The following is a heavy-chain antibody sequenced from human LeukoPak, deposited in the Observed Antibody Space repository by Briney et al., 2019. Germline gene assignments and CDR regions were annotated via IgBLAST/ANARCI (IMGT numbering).Heavy chain of an antibody. CDR2: ISGAGGTA. CDR3: AKVYKSAATRGSFDY. CDR1: GFTFNSYA. J-gene: IGHJ4*02. D-gene: IGHD1-26*01. V-gene: IGHV3-23*01. Sequence: GGSLRLSCAASGFTFNSYAMSWVRQAPGKGLEWVSAISGAGGTANYADSVKGRFTVSRDNSKNTLYLQMSSLRAEDTAIYYCAKVYKSAATRGSFDYWGQGTLVTVSS.